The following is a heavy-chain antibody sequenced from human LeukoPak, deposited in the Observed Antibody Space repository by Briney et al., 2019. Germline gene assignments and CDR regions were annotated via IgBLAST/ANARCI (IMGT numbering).Heavy chain of an antibody. CDR3: ARAFRNYYDSSGYYKGNDAFDI. D-gene: IGHD3-22*01. J-gene: IGHJ3*02. CDR2: ISVDGSNK. V-gene: IGHV3-30-3*01. CDR1: GFTFSSYA. Sequence: GGSLRLSCAASGFTFSSYAMHWVRQAPGKGLEWVAVISVDGSNKYYADSVKGRFTISRDNSKNTLYLQMNSLRAEDTAVYYCARAFRNYYDSSGYYKGNDAFDIWGQGTMVTVSS.